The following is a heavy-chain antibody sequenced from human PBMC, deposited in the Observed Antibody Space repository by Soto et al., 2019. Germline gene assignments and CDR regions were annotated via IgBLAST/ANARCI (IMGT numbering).Heavy chain of an antibody. CDR3: ARGKLSDYVWGSYRYHFDY. CDR2: INHSGST. CDR1: GGSFSGYY. D-gene: IGHD3-16*02. Sequence: LSLTCAVYGGSFSGYYWSWIPQPPGKGLEWIGEINHSGSTNYNPSLKSRVTISVDTSKNQFSLKLSSVTAADTAVYYCARGKLSDYVWGSYRYHFDYWGQGTVVTVSS. V-gene: IGHV4-34*01. J-gene: IGHJ4*02.